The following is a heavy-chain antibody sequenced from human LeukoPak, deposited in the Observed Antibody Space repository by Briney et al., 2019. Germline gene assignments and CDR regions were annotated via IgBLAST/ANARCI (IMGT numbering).Heavy chain of an antibody. CDR1: NGVY. CDR2: VYRSGT. Sequence: NGVYLGCIRHIKKKSLEWIGCVYRSGTYYKSSLTSRVTISMDTSKNQFSLKLTSVTAADSAFYYCAKSSGGGGHDSWGQGTLVTVSS. CDR3: AKSSGGGGHDS. J-gene: IGHJ5*01. V-gene: IGHV4-38-2*01. D-gene: IGHD6-25*01.